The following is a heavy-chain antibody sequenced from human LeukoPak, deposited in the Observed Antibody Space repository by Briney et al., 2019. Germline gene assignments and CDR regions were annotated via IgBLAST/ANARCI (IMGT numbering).Heavy chain of an antibody. V-gene: IGHV3-7*03. J-gene: IGHJ5*02. CDR1: GFTFSSYW. D-gene: IGHD3-3*01. CDR2: IKQDGSEK. Sequence: GGSLRLSCEASGFTFSSYWMTWVRQAPGKGLEWVANIKQDGSEKYYVDSVKGRFTISRDNSKNTLYLQMNSLRAEDTAVYYCAKDGVDSWSGYTNWFDPWGQGTLVTVSS. CDR3: AKDGVDSWSGYTNWFDP.